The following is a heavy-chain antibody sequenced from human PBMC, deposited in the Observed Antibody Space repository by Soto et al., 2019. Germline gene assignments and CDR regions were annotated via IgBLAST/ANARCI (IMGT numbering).Heavy chain of an antibody. CDR3: VRWNGFGDH. D-gene: IGHD1-1*01. V-gene: IGHV3-23*01. CDR2: FSGGGGGT. J-gene: IGHJ4*02. CDR1: GFTLSDYG. Sequence: EVQLLDSGGRLVQPGGSLRLSCAVSGFTLSDYGVTWVRQAPGKGLEWVSGFSGGGGGTFYADSVKGRFTISRDDSKNTAYLQMNGLGVEDTAVYYCVRWNGFGDHWGQGTLVTVSS.